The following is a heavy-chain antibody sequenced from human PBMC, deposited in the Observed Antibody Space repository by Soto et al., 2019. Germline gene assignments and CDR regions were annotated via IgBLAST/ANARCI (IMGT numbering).Heavy chain of an antibody. CDR1: GYTFTGYY. CDR2: INPNSGGT. J-gene: IGHJ6*02. CDR3: ARAHAVIKTGTTLDYYYYGMDV. V-gene: IGHV1-2*02. Sequence: GASVKVSCKXSGYTFTGYYMHWVRQAPGQGLEWMGWINPNSGGTNYAQKFQGRVTMTRDTSISTAYMELSRLRPDDTAVYYCARAHAVIKTGTTLDYYYYGMDVWGQGTTVTVSS. D-gene: IGHD1-7*01.